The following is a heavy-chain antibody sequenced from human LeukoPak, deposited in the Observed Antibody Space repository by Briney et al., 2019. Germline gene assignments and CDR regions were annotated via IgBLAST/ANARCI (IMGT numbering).Heavy chain of an antibody. CDR3: ARGRGSSGWYSY. Sequence: ASVKVSCKASGYTFTGYYMHWVRQAPGQGLEWMGWMNPNSGNTGYAQKFQGRVTMTRNTSISTAYMELSGLRSEDTAVYYCARGRGSSGWYSYWGQGTLVTVSS. CDR1: GYTFTGYY. D-gene: IGHD6-19*01. CDR2: MNPNSGNT. J-gene: IGHJ4*02. V-gene: IGHV1-8*02.